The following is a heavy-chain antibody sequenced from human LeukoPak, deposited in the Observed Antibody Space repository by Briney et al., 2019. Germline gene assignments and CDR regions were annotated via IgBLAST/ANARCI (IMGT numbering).Heavy chain of an antibody. V-gene: IGHV3-20*04. J-gene: IGHJ4*02. D-gene: IGHD4-17*01. CDR1: GFTFDDYG. Sequence: GGSLRLSCAASGFTFDDYGMSWVRQAPGKGLEWVSGINWNGGSTGYADSVKGRFTISRDNAKNSLYLQMNSLRAEDTALYYCARQDYGDYGVRFDYWGQGTLVTVSS. CDR2: INWNGGST. CDR3: ARQDYGDYGVRFDY.